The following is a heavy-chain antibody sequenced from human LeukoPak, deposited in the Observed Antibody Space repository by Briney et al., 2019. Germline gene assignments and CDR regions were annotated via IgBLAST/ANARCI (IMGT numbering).Heavy chain of an antibody. CDR3: ARVGAIPFDY. CDR1: GGSISSYY. V-gene: IGHV4-59*01. Sequence: SETLSLTCTVSGGSISSYYWSWIGQPPGKGLEWIGYIYYSGSTNYNPSLKSRVTLSVDTSKNQFSLKLSSVTAADTAGYYCARVGAIPFDYWGQGTLVTVSS. J-gene: IGHJ4*02. CDR2: IYYSGST. D-gene: IGHD1-26*01.